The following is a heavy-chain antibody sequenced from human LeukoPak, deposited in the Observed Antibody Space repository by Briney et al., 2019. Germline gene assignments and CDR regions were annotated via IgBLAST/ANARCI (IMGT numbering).Heavy chain of an antibody. Sequence: PSETLSLTCTVSGGSISSSSYYWSWIRQPPGKGLEWIGYIYYSGSTNYNPSLKSRVTISVDTSKNQFSLKLSSVTAADTAVYYCARGGLFLWSGYSPSHGDPNWFDPWGQGTLVTVSS. CDR3: ARGGLFLWSGYSPSHGDPNWFDP. J-gene: IGHJ5*02. CDR2: IYYSGST. D-gene: IGHD3-3*01. CDR1: GGSISSSSYY. V-gene: IGHV4-61*01.